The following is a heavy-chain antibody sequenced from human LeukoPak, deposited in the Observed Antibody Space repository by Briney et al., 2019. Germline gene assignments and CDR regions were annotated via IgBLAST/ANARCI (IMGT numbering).Heavy chain of an antibody. CDR2: ISYDGSNK. D-gene: IGHD2-21*02. CDR1: GFTFSSYA. V-gene: IGHV3-30*04. Sequence: AGGSLRLSCAASGFTFSSYAMHWVRQAPGKGLEWVAVISYDGSNKYYADSVEGRFTISRDNSKNTLYLQMNSLRAEDTAVYYCARDRCGGDCGFDPWGQGTLVTVSS. J-gene: IGHJ5*02. CDR3: ARDRCGGDCGFDP.